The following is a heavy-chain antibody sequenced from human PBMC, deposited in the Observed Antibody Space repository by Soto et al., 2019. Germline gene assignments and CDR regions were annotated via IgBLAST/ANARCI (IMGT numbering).Heavy chain of an antibody. Sequence: SVKVSCKASGFTFTSSAVQWVRQARGQRLEWIGWIVVGSGNTNYAQKFQERVTITRDMSTSTAYMELSSLRSEDTAVYYCAAVSSGWWYYYYGMDVWGQGTTVTVSS. J-gene: IGHJ6*02. CDR1: GFTFTSSA. CDR3: AAVSSGWWYYYYGMDV. D-gene: IGHD6-19*01. V-gene: IGHV1-58*01. CDR2: IVVGSGNT.